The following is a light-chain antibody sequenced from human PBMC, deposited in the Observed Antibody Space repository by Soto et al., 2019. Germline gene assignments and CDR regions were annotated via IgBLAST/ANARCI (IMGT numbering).Light chain of an antibody. CDR1: QSVSSSY. CDR3: QQYGSSPLT. CDR2: GAS. J-gene: IGKJ4*01. Sequence: EIVLTQSPGTLSLSPGESATLSCRAGQSVSSSYLAWYQQKPGQAPRLLSFGASSRATGIPDRFSGGGSGTDFTLTISRLEPEDFAVYYCQQYGSSPLTFGGGTKVEIK. V-gene: IGKV3-20*01.